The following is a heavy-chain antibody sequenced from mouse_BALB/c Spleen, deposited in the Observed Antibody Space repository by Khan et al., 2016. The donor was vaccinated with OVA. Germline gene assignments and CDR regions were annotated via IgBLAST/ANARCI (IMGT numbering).Heavy chain of an antibody. CDR2: IWRGGST. J-gene: IGHJ2*01. Sequence: VELVESGPSLVQPSQSLSITCTVSGFSLTSYGVHWVRQSPGKGLEWLGVIWRGGSTDYNAAFMSRLSITKDNSKSQVFFKMNSLQADDTAIYYCDTIYGNYEGYFDYWGQGTTLTVSS. D-gene: IGHD2-1*01. CDR1: GFSLTSYG. CDR3: DTIYGNYEGYFDY. V-gene: IGHV2-5-1*01.